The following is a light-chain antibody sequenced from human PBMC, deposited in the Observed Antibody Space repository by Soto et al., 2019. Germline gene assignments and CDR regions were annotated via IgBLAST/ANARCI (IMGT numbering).Light chain of an antibody. CDR1: QSVNNF. J-gene: IGKJ4*01. Sequence: EVVLTQSPATLSLSPGDRATLSCRASQSVNNFLAWYQQKPGQTPRLLIYDASKRATGIPGRFSGSGSGTDFTLTICSLEPEDFAVYYCQQRSNWPPALSFGGGTKVEI. V-gene: IGKV3-11*01. CDR2: DAS. CDR3: QQRSNWPPALS.